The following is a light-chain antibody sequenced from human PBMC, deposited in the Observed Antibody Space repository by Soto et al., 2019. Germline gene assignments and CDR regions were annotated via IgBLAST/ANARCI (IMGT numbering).Light chain of an antibody. V-gene: IGLV2-14*01. CDR1: SSDVGGYHY. CDR3: SSYTSSSTNV. CDR2: EVS. J-gene: IGLJ1*01. Sequence: QSALTQPASVSGSPGQSITISCTGTSSDVGGYHYVSWYQQHPGKAPKLMIYEVSNRPSGVSNRFSGSKSGNTASLTISGLQAEDEADYYCSSYTSSSTNVFGTGTKLTVL.